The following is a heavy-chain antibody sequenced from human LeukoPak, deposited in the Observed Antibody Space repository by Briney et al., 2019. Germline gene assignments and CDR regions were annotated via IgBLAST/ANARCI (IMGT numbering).Heavy chain of an antibody. V-gene: IGHV4-39*01. CDR1: GGSISSTTYY. D-gene: IGHD2-15*01. CDR3: ARHLLGYCSGGNCYYFDF. Sequence: PSETLSLTCTVSGGSISSTTYYWGWIRQPPGKGLEWLGSSYYSGSTYYNPSLKSRVTISVDTSKNQFSLKRSSVNAADPAVYYCARHLLGYCSGGNCYYFDFWGQGTLATVSS. J-gene: IGHJ4*02. CDR2: SYYSGST.